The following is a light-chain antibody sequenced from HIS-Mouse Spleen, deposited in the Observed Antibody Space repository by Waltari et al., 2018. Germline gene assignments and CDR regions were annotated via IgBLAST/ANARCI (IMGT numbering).Light chain of an antibody. J-gene: IGLJ1*01. V-gene: IGLV2-11*01. CDR3: CSYAGSYSYV. CDR2: DGS. Sequence: QSALTQPRSVSGSPGQSVTISCTGTSSDVGGYNYVSWYQQNPGKAPKLMIYDGSKRPSGFPDRFSGSKSGNTASLTISGLQAEDEADYYCCSYAGSYSYVFGTGTKVTVL. CDR1: SSDVGGYNY.